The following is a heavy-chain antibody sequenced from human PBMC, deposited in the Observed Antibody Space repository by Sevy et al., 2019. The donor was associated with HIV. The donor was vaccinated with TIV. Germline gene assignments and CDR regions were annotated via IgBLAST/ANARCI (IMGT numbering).Heavy chain of an antibody. D-gene: IGHD2-15*01. V-gene: IGHV1-18*01. CDR3: ARGGYYIDS. CDR2: ISTYNGDT. J-gene: IGHJ4*02. Sequence: KVSCKTSGYTFRNYRITWVRQAPGQGLQWVGWISTYNGDTSYAQQLQGRVTMTTETSTSTAYMELRSLRSDDTAVYYCARGGYYIDSWGQGTLVTVSS. CDR1: GYTFRNYR.